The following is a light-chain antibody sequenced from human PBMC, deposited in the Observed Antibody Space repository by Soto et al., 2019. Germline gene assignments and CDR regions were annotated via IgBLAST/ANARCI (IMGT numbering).Light chain of an antibody. V-gene: IGLV2-14*03. CDR1: SSDIGSYNY. CDR3: SAYTNSSRE. CDR2: HVT. Sequence: QSALTQPASVSGSPGQSITISCTGASSDIGSYNYVSWYQQHPGKAPKLMIYHVTNRPSGVSNRLAGSKSGNTASLTISGLQAEDEADYYCSAYTNSSREFGGGTKLTV. J-gene: IGLJ2*01.